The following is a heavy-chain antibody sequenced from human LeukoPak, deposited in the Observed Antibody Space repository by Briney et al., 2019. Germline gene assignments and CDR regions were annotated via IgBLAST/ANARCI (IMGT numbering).Heavy chain of an antibody. D-gene: IGHD6-13*01. J-gene: IGHJ3*02. CDR2: INPNSGGT. V-gene: IGHV1-2*02. CDR1: GYTFTSYD. Sequence: ASVKVSCKASGYTFTSYDINWVRQATGQGLEWMGWINPNSGGTNYAQKFQGRVTMTRDTSISTAYMELSRLRSDDTAVYYCARGRRAAAADDAFDIWGQGTMVTVSS. CDR3: ARGRRAAAADDAFDI.